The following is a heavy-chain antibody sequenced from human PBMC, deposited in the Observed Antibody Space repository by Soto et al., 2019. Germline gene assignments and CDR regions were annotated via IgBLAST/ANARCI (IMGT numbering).Heavy chain of an antibody. D-gene: IGHD6-19*01. CDR2: ISGSGGST. J-gene: IGHJ4*02. V-gene: IGHV3-23*01. CDR1: GFTFSSYA. CDR3: AKDRVVTIIAVAGTIDY. Sequence: AGGSLRLSCAASGFTFSSYAMSWVRQAPGKGLERVSAISGSGGSTYYADSVKGRFTISRDNSKNTLYLQMNSLRAEDTAVYYCAKDRVVTIIAVAGTIDYWGQGTLVTVSS.